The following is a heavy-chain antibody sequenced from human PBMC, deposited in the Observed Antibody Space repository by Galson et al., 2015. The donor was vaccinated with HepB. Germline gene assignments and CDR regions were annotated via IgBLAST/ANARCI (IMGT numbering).Heavy chain of an antibody. J-gene: IGHJ3*02. D-gene: IGHD2-2*01. Sequence: SVKVSCKASGYTFTSYGISWVRQAPGQGLEWMGWISAYNGNTNYAQKLQGRVTMTTDTSTSTAYMELRSLRSDDTAVYYCARDLWDIVVVPAASRDAFDIWGQGTMVTVSS. CDR1: GYTFTSYG. CDR2: ISAYNGNT. V-gene: IGHV1-18*01. CDR3: ARDLWDIVVVPAASRDAFDI.